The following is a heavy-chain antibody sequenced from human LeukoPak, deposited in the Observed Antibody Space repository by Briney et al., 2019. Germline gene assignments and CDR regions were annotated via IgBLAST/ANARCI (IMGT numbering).Heavy chain of an antibody. Sequence: GRSLRLSCAASGFTFSSFGMHWVRQAPVRGLEWVAVIWDDGSKKYYADSVKARFTISRDNTKNTVYLQMDGLRAEDTALYYCARDLGRGNTPFDYWGQGTLVTVSS. CDR1: GFTFSSFG. CDR2: IWDDGSKK. V-gene: IGHV3-33*01. D-gene: IGHD3-16*01. J-gene: IGHJ4*02. CDR3: ARDLGRGNTPFDY.